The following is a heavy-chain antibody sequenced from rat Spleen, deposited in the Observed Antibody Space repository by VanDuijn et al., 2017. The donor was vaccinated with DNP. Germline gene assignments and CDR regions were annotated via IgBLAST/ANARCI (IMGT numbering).Heavy chain of an antibody. Sequence: EVQLQESGPGLVKPSQSLSLTCSVTGFSITSNYWAWIRKFPRNKMEWMGYIRHSGGTNYNVLLKSRISITRDTSKNQFFLQLNSVTAEDRGTYEYERWWSSYIPEGCAYWGQGTLVTVSS. CDR1: GFSITSNY. V-gene: IGHV3-1*01. CDR2: IRHSGGT. J-gene: IGHJ3*01. CDR3: ERWWSSYIPEGCAY. D-gene: IGHD1-12*01.